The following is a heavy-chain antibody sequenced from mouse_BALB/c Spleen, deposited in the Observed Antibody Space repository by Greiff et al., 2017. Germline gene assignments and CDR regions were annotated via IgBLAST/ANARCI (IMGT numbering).Heavy chain of an antibody. J-gene: IGHJ4*01. CDR2: ISSGGST. Sequence: EVKVVESGGGLVKPGGSLKLSCAASGFTFSSYAMSWVRQTPEKRLEWVASISSGGSTYYPDSVKGRFTISRDNARTILYLQMSSLRSEDTAMYYCARDDYEVCYAMDYWGQGTSVTVSA. CDR1: GFTFSSYA. CDR3: ARDDYEVCYAMDY. V-gene: IGHV5-6-5*01. D-gene: IGHD2-4*01.